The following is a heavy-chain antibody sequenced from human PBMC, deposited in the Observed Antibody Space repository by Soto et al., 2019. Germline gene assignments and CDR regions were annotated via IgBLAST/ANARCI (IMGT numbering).Heavy chain of an antibody. CDR3: ARAAAAGTFHGMDV. V-gene: IGHV3-74*01. D-gene: IGHD6-13*01. CDR1: GFTFSSYW. CDR2: INTDGSSI. Sequence: GSLRLSCAASGFTFSSYWMHWVRQAPGKGLVWVAQINTDGSSIAYADSVKGRFTISRDNAKNTLYMQMNSLRAEDTALYYCARAAAAGTFHGMDVWRQGTTVTVSS. J-gene: IGHJ6*02.